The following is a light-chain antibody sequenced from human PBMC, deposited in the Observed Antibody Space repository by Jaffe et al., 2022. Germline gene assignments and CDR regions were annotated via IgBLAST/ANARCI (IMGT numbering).Light chain of an antibody. V-gene: IGLV1-40*01. CDR2: GNS. CDR3: QSYDSSLSALGV. CDR1: SSNIGAGYD. J-gene: IGLJ1*01. Sequence: QSVLTQPPSVSGAPGQRVTISCTGSSSNIGAGYDVHWYQQLPGTAPKLLIYGNSNRPSGVPDRFSGSKSGTSASLAITGLQAEDEADYYCQSYDSSLSALGVFGTGTKVTVL.